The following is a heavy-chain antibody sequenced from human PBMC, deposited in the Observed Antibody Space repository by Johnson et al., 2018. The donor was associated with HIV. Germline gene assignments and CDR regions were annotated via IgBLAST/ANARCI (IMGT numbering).Heavy chain of an antibody. CDR2: ISDSGENT. CDR1: GFNFSNHA. Sequence: VQLVESGGGLVQPGGSLRVSCTASGFNFSNHAMSWVRQAPGKGLEWVSGISDSGENTYYADSVKGRFTISRDNSKNTLYLQMNSLRAEDTAVYYCARIRSGLKPGDAFDIWGQGTMVTVSS. CDR3: ARIRSGLKPGDAFDI. V-gene: IGHV3-23*04. D-gene: IGHD3-3*01. J-gene: IGHJ3*02.